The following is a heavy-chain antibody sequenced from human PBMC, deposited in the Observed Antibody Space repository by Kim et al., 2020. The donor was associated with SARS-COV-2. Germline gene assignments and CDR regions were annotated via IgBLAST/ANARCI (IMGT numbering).Heavy chain of an antibody. Sequence: GSLRLSCAASGFTFSDYYMSWIRQAPGKGLQWVSYISSSSSYTNYADSVKGRFTISRDNAKNSLYLQMNSLRAEDTAVYYCARVGYDYVWGSYRDYYYYYGMDVWGQGTTVTVSS. CDR3: ARVGYDYVWGSYRDYYYYYGMDV. V-gene: IGHV3-11*05. CDR1: GFTFSDYY. CDR2: ISSSSSYT. J-gene: IGHJ6*02. D-gene: IGHD3-16*02.